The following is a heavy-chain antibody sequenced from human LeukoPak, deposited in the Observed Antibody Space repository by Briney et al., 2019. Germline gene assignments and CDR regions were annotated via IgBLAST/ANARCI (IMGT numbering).Heavy chain of an antibody. CDR3: ARDRRLTMVRGVRPFDY. CDR2: ISAYNGNT. V-gene: IGHV1-18*01. D-gene: IGHD3-10*01. J-gene: IGHJ4*02. CDR1: GYTFTSYG. Sequence: GASVKVSCKASGYTFTSYGISWVRQAPGQGLEWMGWISAYNGNTNYAQKLQGRVTMTTDTSTSTAYMELRSLRSGDTAVYYCARDRRLTMVRGVRPFDYWGQGTLVTVSS.